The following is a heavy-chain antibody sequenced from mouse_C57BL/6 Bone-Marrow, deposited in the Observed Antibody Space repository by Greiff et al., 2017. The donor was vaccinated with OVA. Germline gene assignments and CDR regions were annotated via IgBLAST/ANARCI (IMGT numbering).Heavy chain of an antibody. J-gene: IGHJ1*03. CDR3: ARIPESIYPWYFEV. CDR1: GYTFTSYW. CDR2: IDPSDSYT. V-gene: IGHV1-69*01. Sequence: QVQLQQPGAELVMPGASVKLSCKASGYTFTSYWMHWVKQRPGQGLEWIGEIDPSDSYTNYNQKFKGKATLTVDKSSSTAYMQLSSLTSEDSAVYYCARIPESIYPWYFEVWGTGTTVTVSS. D-gene: IGHD5-1*01.